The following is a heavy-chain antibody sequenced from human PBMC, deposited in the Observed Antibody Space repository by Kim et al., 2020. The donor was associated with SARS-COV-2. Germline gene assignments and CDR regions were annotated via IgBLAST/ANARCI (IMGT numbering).Heavy chain of an antibody. CDR2: T. V-gene: IGHV1-46*01. CDR3: TKYSGRNPFDY. J-gene: IGHJ4*02. D-gene: IGHD1-26*01. Sequence: TNYAQKVQGGFTMTRDTSTSAVSMELSSLRSEDTAVYYCTKYSGRNPFDYWGQGTLVTVSS.